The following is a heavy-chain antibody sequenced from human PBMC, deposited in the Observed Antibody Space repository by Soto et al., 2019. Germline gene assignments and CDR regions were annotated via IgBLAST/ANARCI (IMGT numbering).Heavy chain of an antibody. CDR3: ARTMVRGVIIRAPHYYYYGMDV. CDR2: ISSSSSYT. CDR1: GFTFSDYY. Sequence: PGGSLRLSCAASGFTFSDYYMSWIRQAPGKGLEWVSYISSSSSYTNYADSVKGRFTISRDNAKNSLYLQMNSLRAEDTAVYYCARTMVRGVIIRAPHYYYYGMDVWGQGTTVTVSS. D-gene: IGHD3-10*01. J-gene: IGHJ6*02. V-gene: IGHV3-11*03.